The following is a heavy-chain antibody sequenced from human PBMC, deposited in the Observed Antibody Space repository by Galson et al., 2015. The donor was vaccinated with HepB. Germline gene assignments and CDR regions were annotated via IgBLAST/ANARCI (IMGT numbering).Heavy chain of an antibody. CDR2: IDAGNGRT. CDR1: GYMFTKYA. J-gene: IGHJ4*02. CDR3: ARGVWSSSNTGYYFDY. D-gene: IGHD6-6*01. Sequence: SVKVSCKASGYMFTKYAIHWVRQAPGQRPEWMGWIDAGNGRTKYSQNFRGRVTITRDTSANLAYMELSSLRSEDTAIYYCARGVWSSSNTGYYFDYWGQGTLVTVSS. V-gene: IGHV1-3*01.